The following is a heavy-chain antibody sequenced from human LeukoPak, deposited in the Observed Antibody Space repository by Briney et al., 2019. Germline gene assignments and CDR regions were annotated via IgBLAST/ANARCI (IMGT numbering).Heavy chain of an antibody. D-gene: IGHD2-15*01. CDR3: ASVIEDGGGTGAIDY. Sequence: ASVKVSCKASGYTFTSYDINWVRQATGQGPEWMGWMNPNSGNTGYAQKFQGRVTMTRNTSTSTAYMELSSLRSEDTAVYYCASVIEDGGGTGAIDYWGQGTLVTVSS. CDR1: GYTFTSYD. J-gene: IGHJ4*02. V-gene: IGHV1-8*01. CDR2: MNPNSGNT.